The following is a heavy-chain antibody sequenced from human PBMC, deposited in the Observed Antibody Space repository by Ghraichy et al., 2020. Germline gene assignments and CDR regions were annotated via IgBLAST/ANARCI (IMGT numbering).Heavy chain of an antibody. V-gene: IGHV4-59*01. CDR2: IYYTGST. D-gene: IGHD1-1*01. Sequence: SQTLSLTCTVSGGSIISYYWSWIRQPPGKGLEWIGYIYYTGSTDYNPSLKSRVTISVDTSKNQFSLRLSSVTAADTAVYYCARNDNVYYYMDLWAKGPRSPSP. J-gene: IGHJ6*03. CDR1: GGSIISYY. CDR3: ARNDNVYYYMDL.